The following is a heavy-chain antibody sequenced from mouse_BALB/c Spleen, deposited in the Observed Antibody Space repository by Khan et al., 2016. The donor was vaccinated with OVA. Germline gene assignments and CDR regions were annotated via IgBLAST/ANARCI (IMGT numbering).Heavy chain of an antibody. CDR2: INTHTGEA. J-gene: IGHJ4*01. V-gene: IGHV9-3-1*01. D-gene: IGHD2-10*01. CDR3: ARPPYFSYVMVY. Sequence: QIQLVQSGPELQKPGETVRISCKASGYTFTNYGMNWVKQAPGKGLKWMGWINTHTGEATYADDFKGRFALSLETSARTAYLQINSLKNEDTATYCCARPPYFSYVMVYWGQGTSVTVSS. CDR1: GYTFTNYG.